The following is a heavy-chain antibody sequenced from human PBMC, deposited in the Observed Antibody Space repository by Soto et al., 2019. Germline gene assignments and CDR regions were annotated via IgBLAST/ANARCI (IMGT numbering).Heavy chain of an antibody. Sequence: QVQLVQSGAEVKKPGSSVKVSCKASGGTFSNYGFSWVRQAPGQGLEWMGRIIPIFGTPDYAQKFQGRVTISADESTSTAYMELSSLRSEDTAVYYCGKSPNPGPGGDYYYVMDVWGRGTTVTVSS. CDR3: GKSPNPGPGGDYYYVMDV. V-gene: IGHV1-69*01. CDR1: GGTFSNYG. D-gene: IGHD1-26*01. J-gene: IGHJ6*02. CDR2: IIPIFGTP.